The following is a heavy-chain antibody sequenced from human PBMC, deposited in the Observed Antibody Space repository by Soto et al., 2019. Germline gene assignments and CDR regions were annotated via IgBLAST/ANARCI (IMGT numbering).Heavy chain of an antibody. CDR3: ARSKGVVHKHAFEP. D-gene: IGHD2-15*01. J-gene: IGHJ5*02. CDR1: CGSINSINW. CDR2: IYHNGRS. V-gene: IGHV4-4*02. Sequence: PSETLSLTCGVSCGSINSINWWSWVLQTPGKGLEWIGEIYHNGRSNYNPSLKSRVTLSIDKSKNQFFLNLTTVTAADTAVYYCARSKGVVHKHAFEPLGQGTLVNVSS.